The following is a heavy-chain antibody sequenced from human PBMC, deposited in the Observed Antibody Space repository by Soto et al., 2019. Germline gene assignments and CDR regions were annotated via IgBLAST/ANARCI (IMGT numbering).Heavy chain of an antibody. D-gene: IGHD2-15*01. J-gene: IGHJ3*02. CDR3: AAENATVVTVDALDI. Sequence: QMQLVQSGPEVKKPGTSVKVSCKASGFTFTSSAVQWVRQARGQRLEWIGWIVVGSGNTNYAQKFQERVTITRDMSTRPTDRELSSLGSSDTGVYYCAAENATVVTVDALDIWGQGTMVTVSS. CDR2: IVVGSGNT. V-gene: IGHV1-58*01. CDR1: GFTFTSSA.